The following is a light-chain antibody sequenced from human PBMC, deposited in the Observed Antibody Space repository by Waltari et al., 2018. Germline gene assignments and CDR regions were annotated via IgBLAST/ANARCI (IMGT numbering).Light chain of an antibody. CDR3: CSYAGSGTYV. CDR2: EVI. J-gene: IGLJ1*01. Sequence: QSALTQPASVSGTRGQSITISCPGPHSDVGNENLVSWYQHHPGEAPKLMICEVIKRPSGVSNRFSGSKSGNTASLTISGLQAEDEADYYCCSYAGSGTYVFGTGTKVTVL. V-gene: IGLV2-23*02. CDR1: HSDVGNENL.